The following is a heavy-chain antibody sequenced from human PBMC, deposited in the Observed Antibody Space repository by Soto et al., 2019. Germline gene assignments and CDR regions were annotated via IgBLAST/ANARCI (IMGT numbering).Heavy chain of an antibody. J-gene: IGHJ6*02. CDR2: INSDGSST. CDR3: ARGYTAMVATNYYYYGMDV. CDR1: GFTFSSYS. Sequence: GGSLRLSCAASGFTFSSYSMNWVRQAPGKGLEWVSRINSDGSSTSYADSVKGRFTISRDNAKNTLYLQMNSLRAEDTAVYYCARGYTAMVATNYYYYGMDVCGQGTTVTVSS. D-gene: IGHD5-18*01. V-gene: IGHV3-74*01.